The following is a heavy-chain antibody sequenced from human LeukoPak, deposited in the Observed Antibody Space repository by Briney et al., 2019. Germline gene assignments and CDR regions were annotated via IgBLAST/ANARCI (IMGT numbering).Heavy chain of an antibody. CDR1: GFTFSSYE. CDR3: AKQQLVHWYFDL. V-gene: IGHV3-30*18. D-gene: IGHD6-13*01. J-gene: IGHJ2*01. CDR2: ISYDGSNK. Sequence: GGSLRLSCAASGFTFSSYEMNWVRQAPGKGLEWVAVISYDGSNKYYADSVKGRFTISRDNSKNTLYLQMNSLRAEDTAVYYCAKQQLVHWYFDLWGRGTLVTVSS.